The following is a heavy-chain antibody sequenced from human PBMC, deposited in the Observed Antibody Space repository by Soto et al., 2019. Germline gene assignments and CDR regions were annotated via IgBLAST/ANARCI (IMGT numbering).Heavy chain of an antibody. J-gene: IGHJ6*02. V-gene: IGHV3-30*09. Sequence: ESGGGEVQPGRSLRLSCAASGFKYTDFALHWVRQAPGKGLEWVAIISYDGSDKYYADSVKGRFVISRDNPKNTLYLEMNSLRPEDTAVYFCARRAWDSYDAIDVWGQGTTVTVFS. D-gene: IGHD3-22*01. CDR1: GFKYTDFA. CDR3: ARRAWDSYDAIDV. CDR2: ISYDGSDK.